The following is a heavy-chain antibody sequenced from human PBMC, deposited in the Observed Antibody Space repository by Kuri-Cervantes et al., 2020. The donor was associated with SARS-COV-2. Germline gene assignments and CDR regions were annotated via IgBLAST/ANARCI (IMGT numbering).Heavy chain of an antibody. D-gene: IGHD2-2*01. V-gene: IGHV3-48*02. CDR1: GFTFSSYS. CDR3: ARDENIVVVPAARAPPKYGMDV. Sequence: GGSLRLSCAASGFTFSSYSMNWVRQAPGKGLEWVSYISSSSSTIYYADSVKGRFTISRDNAKNSLYLQMNSLRDEDTAVYYCARDENIVVVPAARAPPKYGMDVWGQGNTV. J-gene: IGHJ6*01. CDR2: ISSSSSTI.